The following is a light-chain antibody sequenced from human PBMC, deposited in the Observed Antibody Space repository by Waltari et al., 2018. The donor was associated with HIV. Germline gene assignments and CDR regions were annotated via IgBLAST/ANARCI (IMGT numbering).Light chain of an antibody. CDR3: SSYTSSSTRV. J-gene: IGLJ1*01. CDR2: EVS. CDR1: SSDVGGYNY. V-gene: IGLV2-14*01. Sequence: QSALTQPASVSGSPGQSITISCTGTSSDVGGYNYVSWYQQHPGKAPKLMIYEVSNRPSGFSTRFSGSKSGNTASLTISGLQAEDEADYYCSSYTSSSTRVFGTGTKVTVL.